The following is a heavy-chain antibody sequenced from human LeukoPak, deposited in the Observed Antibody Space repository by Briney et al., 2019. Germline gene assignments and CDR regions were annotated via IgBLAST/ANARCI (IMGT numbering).Heavy chain of an antibody. CDR1: GGTFSSYA. J-gene: IGHJ4*02. V-gene: IGHV1-69*13. Sequence: ASVKVSCKASGGTFSSYAISWVRQAPGQGLEWMGGIIPIFGTANYAQKFQGRVTITADESTSTAYMELSSLRSEDTAVYYCARDRRPYYYDSSSYSGGYYFDYWGQGTLVTVSS. CDR2: IIPIFGTA. D-gene: IGHD3-22*01. CDR3: ARDRRPYYYDSSSYSGGYYFDY.